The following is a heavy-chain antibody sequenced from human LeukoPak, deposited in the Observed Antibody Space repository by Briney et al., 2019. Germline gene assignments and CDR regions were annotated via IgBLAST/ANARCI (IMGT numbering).Heavy chain of an antibody. CDR2: ISDSGGRT. D-gene: IGHD2-15*01. Sequence: GGSLRLSCSASGFPFSSYAMHWVRQAPGKGLEYVSTISDSGGRTYYADSVKGRFTISRDNSKNTLYLQMSSLRAEDTAVYFCVRGYSFGPYGMDVWGQGTTVTVSS. J-gene: IGHJ6*02. V-gene: IGHV3-64D*09. CDR3: VRGYSFGPYGMDV. CDR1: GFPFSSYA.